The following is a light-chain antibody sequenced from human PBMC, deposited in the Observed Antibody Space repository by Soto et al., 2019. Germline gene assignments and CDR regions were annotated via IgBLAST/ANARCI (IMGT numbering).Light chain of an antibody. CDR3: QHYYGFSRT. CDR1: QTISSW. Sequence: DIQMTQSPSTLSGSVGDRVTITCRASQTISSWLAWYQQKPGKAPKLLIYKASTLKSGVPSRFSGSGSGTEFTLTISSLQPDDFATYYCQHYYGFSRTFGQGTKVEIK. CDR2: KAS. V-gene: IGKV1-5*03. J-gene: IGKJ1*01.